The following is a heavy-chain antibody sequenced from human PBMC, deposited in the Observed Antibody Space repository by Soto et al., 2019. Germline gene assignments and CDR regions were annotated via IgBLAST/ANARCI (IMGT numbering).Heavy chain of an antibody. Sequence: SETMSLTCTVSGGSISSYSWSRIRQPPGKGLEWIGYIYYSGSTNYNPSLTSRVTISVDTSKNQFSLKLSSVTAADTAVYYCARESAGTTHFDYWGQGTLVTVSS. J-gene: IGHJ4*02. CDR1: GGSISSYS. V-gene: IGHV4-59*01. CDR2: IYYSGST. CDR3: ARESAGTTHFDY. D-gene: IGHD1-1*01.